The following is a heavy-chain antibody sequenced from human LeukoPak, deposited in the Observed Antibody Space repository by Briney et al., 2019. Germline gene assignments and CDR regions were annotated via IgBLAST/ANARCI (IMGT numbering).Heavy chain of an antibody. D-gene: IGHD1-7*01. Sequence: GGSLRLSCAASGFTFSSYSMNWVRQAPGKGLEWVSSISSSSSYIYYADSVKGRFTISRDNAKNSLYLQMNGLRADDTATYYCARGATDTTRWFDPWGQGTLVTVSS. CDR1: GFTFSSYS. CDR3: ARGATDTTRWFDP. J-gene: IGHJ5*02. CDR2: ISSSSSYI. V-gene: IGHV3-21*01.